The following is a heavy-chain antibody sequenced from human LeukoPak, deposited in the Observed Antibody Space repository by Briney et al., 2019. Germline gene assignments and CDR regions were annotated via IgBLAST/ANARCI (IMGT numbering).Heavy chain of an antibody. CDR3: ARAGVAVAGTTPDFDY. Sequence: GGSLRLSCAASGFTFSSYSMNRVRQAPGKGLEWVSSIGSSSSYIYYADSVKGRFTISRDNAKNSLYLQMNSLRAEDTAVYYCARAGVAVAGTTPDFDYWGQGTLVTVSS. J-gene: IGHJ4*02. D-gene: IGHD6-19*01. CDR1: GFTFSSYS. CDR2: IGSSSSYI. V-gene: IGHV3-21*01.